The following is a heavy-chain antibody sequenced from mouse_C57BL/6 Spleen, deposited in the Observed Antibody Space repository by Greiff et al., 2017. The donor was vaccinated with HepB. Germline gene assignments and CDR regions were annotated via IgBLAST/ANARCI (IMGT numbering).Heavy chain of an antibody. CDR1: GFNIKNTY. CDR2: IDPANGNT. V-gene: IGHV14-3*01. D-gene: IGHD1-1*01. Sequence: EVQLQQSVAELVRPGASVKLSCTASGFNIKNTYMHWVKQRPEQGLEWIGRIDPANGNTKYAPKFQGKATITADTSSNTAYLQLSSLTSEDTAIYYCARPNYYGSSHYYAMDYWGQGTSVTVSS. CDR3: ARPNYYGSSHYYAMDY. J-gene: IGHJ4*01.